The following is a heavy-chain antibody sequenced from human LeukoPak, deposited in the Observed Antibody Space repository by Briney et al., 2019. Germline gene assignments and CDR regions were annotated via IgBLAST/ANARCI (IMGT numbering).Heavy chain of an antibody. Sequence: SQTLSLTCAISGDSVSSNSAAWNWIRQSPSRGLEWLGRTYYRSKWYNDYAVSVKSRITINPDTSKNQFSLQLNSVTPEDTAVYYCARGPHSRYCSSTSCYKNYMDVWGKGTTVTISS. CDR1: GDSVSSNSAA. CDR3: ARGPHSRYCSSTSCYKNYMDV. V-gene: IGHV6-1*01. CDR2: TYYRSKWYN. D-gene: IGHD2-2*02. J-gene: IGHJ6*03.